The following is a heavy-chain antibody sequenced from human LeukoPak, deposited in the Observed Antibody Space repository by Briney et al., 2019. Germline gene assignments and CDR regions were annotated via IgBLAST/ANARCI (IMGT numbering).Heavy chain of an antibody. CDR1: GYTFTGYY. D-gene: IGHD1-26*01. J-gene: IGHJ4*02. CDR2: INPSGGST. CDR3: ARGPWTGSSGSYSEYFDY. V-gene: IGHV1-46*01. Sequence: GASVKVSCKASGYTFTGYYMHWVRQAPGQGLEWMGIINPSGGSTSYARKFQGRVTMTRDTSTSTVYMELSSLRSEDTAVYYCARGPWTGSSGSYSEYFDYWGQGTLVTVSS.